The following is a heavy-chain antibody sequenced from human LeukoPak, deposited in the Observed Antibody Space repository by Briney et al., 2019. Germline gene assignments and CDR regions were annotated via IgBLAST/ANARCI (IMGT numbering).Heavy chain of an antibody. CDR2: ISSSSSTI. J-gene: IGHJ4*02. D-gene: IGHD3-22*01. CDR1: GFTFSSYS. CDR3: ARGPQDYYDSSGYFY. Sequence: GGSLRLSCAASGFTFSSYSMNWVRQAPGKGLEWVSYISSSSSTIYYADSVKGRFTISRDNAKNSLYPQMNSLRDEDTAVYYCARGPQDYYDSSGYFYWGQGTLVTVSS. V-gene: IGHV3-48*02.